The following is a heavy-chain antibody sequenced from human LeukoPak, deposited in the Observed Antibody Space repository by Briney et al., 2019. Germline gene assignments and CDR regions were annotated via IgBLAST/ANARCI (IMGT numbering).Heavy chain of an antibody. V-gene: IGHV3-48*03. CDR1: GFTFSSYE. J-gene: IGHJ4*02. Sequence: GGSLRLSCAASGFTFSSYEMNWVRQAPGKGLEWVSYITSSGSTTHYADSVKGRFTISRDNAKNSLYLQMNSLRAEDTAVYYCARGPECSSGWYGGYWGQGTLVTVSS. CDR3: ARGPECSSGWYGGY. D-gene: IGHD6-19*01. CDR2: ITSSGSTT.